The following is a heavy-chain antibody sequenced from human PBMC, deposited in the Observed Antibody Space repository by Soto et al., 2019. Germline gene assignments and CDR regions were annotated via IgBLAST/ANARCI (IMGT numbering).Heavy chain of an antibody. CDR1: GGSISSGDYY. Sequence: QVQLQESGPGLVKPSQTLSLTCTVSGGSISSGDYYWSWIRQPPGKGLEWIGYIYYSGSTYYNPPLKSRVTISVDTSKNQSSLKLSSVTAADTAVYYCARDGGLELRSVGWFDPWGQGTLVTVSS. V-gene: IGHV4-30-4*01. CDR3: ARDGGLELRSVGWFDP. D-gene: IGHD1-7*01. J-gene: IGHJ5*02. CDR2: IYYSGST.